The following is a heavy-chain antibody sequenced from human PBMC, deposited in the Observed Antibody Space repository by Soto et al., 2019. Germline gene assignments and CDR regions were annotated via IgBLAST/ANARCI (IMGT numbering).Heavy chain of an antibody. CDR3: ARGLFGVVILDAFDI. V-gene: IGHV1-18*01. D-gene: IGHD3-3*01. CDR1: GYTFTSYG. CDR2: ISAYNGNT. J-gene: IGHJ3*02. Sequence: ASVKVSCKASGYTFTSYGISWVRQAPGQGLEWMGWISAYNGNTNYAQKLQGRVTMTTDTSTSTAYIELRSLRSDDTAVYYCARGLFGVVILDAFDIWGRGTMVTVSS.